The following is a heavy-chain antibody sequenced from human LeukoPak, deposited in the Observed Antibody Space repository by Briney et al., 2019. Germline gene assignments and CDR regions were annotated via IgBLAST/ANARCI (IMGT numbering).Heavy chain of an antibody. D-gene: IGHD3-22*01. CDR1: GFTFSSYS. J-gene: IGHJ4*02. CDR2: NSGSGGST. Sequence: GGSLRLSCAASGFTFSSYSMNWVRQAPGKGLEWVSGNSGSGGSTYYADSVKGRFTISRDNSKNTLYLQMNSLRAEDTAVYYCAKKPGYYDTSGPEDYFDYWGQGTLVTVSS. CDR3: AKKPGYYDTSGPEDYFDY. V-gene: IGHV3-23*01.